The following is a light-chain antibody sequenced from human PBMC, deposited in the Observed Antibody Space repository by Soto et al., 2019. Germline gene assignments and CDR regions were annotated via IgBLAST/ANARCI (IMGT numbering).Light chain of an antibody. CDR2: DAS. J-gene: IGKJ2*01. V-gene: IGKV3-11*01. Sequence: EIVLTQSPATLSLSPGDTATLSCRASQSVSSDLAWYQQKPGQAPRLLIYDASNRATGIPVRFSGSGSGTDFTLTISSLEPEDFAVYYCQQRDTWPPMYTFGQGTKLEIK. CDR3: QQRDTWPPMYT. CDR1: QSVSSD.